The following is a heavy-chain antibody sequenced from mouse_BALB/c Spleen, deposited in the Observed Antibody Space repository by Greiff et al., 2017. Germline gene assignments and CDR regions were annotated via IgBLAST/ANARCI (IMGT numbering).Heavy chain of an antibody. V-gene: IGHV14-3*02. CDR3: AMRYTMIATVFAY. J-gene: IGHJ3*01. D-gene: IGHD2-4*01. CDR2: IDPANGNT. CDR1: GFNIKDTY. Sequence: VKLQQPGAELVKPGASVKLSCTASGFNIKDTYMHWVKQRPEQGLEWIGRIDPANGNTKYDPKFQGKATIKADTSSNTAYLQLSNLTSEDTAVYYCAMRYTMIATVFAYWGQGTLVTVSA.